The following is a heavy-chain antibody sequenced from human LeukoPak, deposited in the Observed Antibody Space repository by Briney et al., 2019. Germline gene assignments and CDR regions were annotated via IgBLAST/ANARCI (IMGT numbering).Heavy chain of an antibody. Sequence: GRSLRLSCAASGFTFNSYGMHWVRQAPVKGLEWVAVLSFDGSYKYYADSVKGRFTISRDNSKNTLYLQMNSLRVDDTAVYYCAKGSFSNWFDYWGQGTLVTASS. J-gene: IGHJ4*02. V-gene: IGHV3-30*18. CDR3: AKGSFSNWFDY. CDR2: LSFDGSYK. D-gene: IGHD4-11*01. CDR1: GFTFNSYG.